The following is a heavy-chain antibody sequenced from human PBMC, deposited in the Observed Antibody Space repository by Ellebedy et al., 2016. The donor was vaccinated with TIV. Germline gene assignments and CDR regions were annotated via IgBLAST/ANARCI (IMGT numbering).Heavy chain of an antibody. J-gene: IGHJ2*01. CDR3: AKELRITMIVVVIFKYFYL. CDR1: GFTFSSYA. Sequence: GESLKISXAAFGFTFSSYAMSWVRQAPGKGLEWVSAISGSGGSTYYADSVKGRFTISRDNSKNTLYLQMNSLRAEDTAVYYCAKELRITMIVVVIFKYFYLWGRGTLVTVSS. V-gene: IGHV3-23*01. D-gene: IGHD3-22*01. CDR2: ISGSGGST.